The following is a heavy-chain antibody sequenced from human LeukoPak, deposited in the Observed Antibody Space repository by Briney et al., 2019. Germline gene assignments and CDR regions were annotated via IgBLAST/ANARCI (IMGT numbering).Heavy chain of an antibody. Sequence: GGSLRLSCAASGFSFDSHAIHWVRQAPGKGLEWVTVISYDGSKTYYADSVKGRFTISRDNSKNTLFLQMNSLRSDDTAVYYCARDMYSSGRVPFDYWGQGTLVTVSS. CDR3: ARDMYSSGRVPFDY. D-gene: IGHD6-19*01. CDR2: ISYDGSKT. J-gene: IGHJ4*01. V-gene: IGHV3-30*04. CDR1: GFSFDSHA.